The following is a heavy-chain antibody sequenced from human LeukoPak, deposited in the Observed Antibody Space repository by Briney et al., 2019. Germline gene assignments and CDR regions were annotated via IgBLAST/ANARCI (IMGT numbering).Heavy chain of an antibody. V-gene: IGHV3-23*01. CDR3: TRGSFGPNSGYYY. D-gene: IGHD3-22*01. J-gene: IGHJ4*02. CDR2: ISGGGGST. Sequence: PGGSLRLSCAASGFTFTSYSMNWVRQAPGKGLEWVSTISGGGGSTYYADSVKGRFTISRDNAKNTLYLQMSSLRAEDTAVYYCTRGSFGPNSGYYYWGQGTLVTVSS. CDR1: GFTFTSYS.